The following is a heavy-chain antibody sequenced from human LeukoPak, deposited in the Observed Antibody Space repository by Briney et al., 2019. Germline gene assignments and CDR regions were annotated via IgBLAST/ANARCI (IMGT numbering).Heavy chain of an antibody. V-gene: IGHV3-7*01. CDR1: GFTFSDFW. J-gene: IGHJ4*02. CDR2: TNEAGGDK. CDR3: AIATTGRGAFGS. Sequence: GGSLRLSCAASGFTFSDFWMSWVRQAPGKGLECVASTNEAGGDKYYVDSVKGRFTISRDNSKNSLSLQMNSLTAEDTAIYYCAIATTGRGAFGSWGQGTLVPVSS. D-gene: IGHD1-1*01.